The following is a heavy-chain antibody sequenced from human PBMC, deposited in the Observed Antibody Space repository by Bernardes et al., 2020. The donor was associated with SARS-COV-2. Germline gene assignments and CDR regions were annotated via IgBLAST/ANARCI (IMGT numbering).Heavy chain of an antibody. J-gene: IGHJ3*02. Sequence: GSLSLSCAASGFICTTYNMNWVRQAPGKGLEWISYISGGSSTIDYADSVKGRFTISRDNAKNSLYLQMNSLRDEDTAVYYCARGWAEAFDIWGQGTMVTVSS. CDR1: GFICTTYN. D-gene: IGHD1-26*01. V-gene: IGHV3-48*02. CDR2: ISGGSSTI. CDR3: ARGWAEAFDI.